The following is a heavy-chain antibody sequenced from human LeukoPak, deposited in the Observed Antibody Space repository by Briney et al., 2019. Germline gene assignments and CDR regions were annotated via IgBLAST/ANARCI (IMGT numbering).Heavy chain of an antibody. J-gene: IGHJ6*02. CDR2: ISGSDGSR. Sequence: PGGSLRLSCAASGFTFSSYAMNWVRQAPGKGLEWVSAISGSDGSRYYADSVKGRFSISRDKSKNTLYLQMNSLRAEDTAIYYCAASYYGSGIYYYGMDVWGQGTTVTVSS. CDR3: AASYYGSGIYYYGMDV. CDR1: GFTFSSYA. V-gene: IGHV3-23*01. D-gene: IGHD3-10*01.